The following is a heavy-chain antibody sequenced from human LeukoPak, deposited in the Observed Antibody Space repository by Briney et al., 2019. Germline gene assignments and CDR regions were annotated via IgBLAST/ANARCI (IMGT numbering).Heavy chain of an antibody. CDR1: GGTFSSYA. J-gene: IGHJ6*03. D-gene: IGHD6-13*01. CDR2: IIPIFGTA. Sequence: SVKVSCKASGGTFSSYAISWVRQAPGQGLEWMGGIIPIFGTANYAQKFQGRVTITADESTSTAYMELSSLRSEDTAVYYCAISWSQTEPYYYYMDVWGKGTTVTIS. V-gene: IGHV1-69*13. CDR3: AISWSQTEPYYYYMDV.